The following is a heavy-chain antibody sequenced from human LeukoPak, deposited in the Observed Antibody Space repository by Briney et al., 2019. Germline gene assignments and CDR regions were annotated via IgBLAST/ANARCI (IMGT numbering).Heavy chain of an antibody. J-gene: IGHJ4*02. V-gene: IGHV4-34*01. CDR3: ARASGRIYYFDY. CDR1: GGSFSGYY. D-gene: IGHD2/OR15-2a*01. CDR2: INHSGST. Sequence: PSETLCLTCAVYGGSFSGYYWSWIRQPPGKGLEWIGEINHSGSTNYNPSLKSRVTISVDTSKNQFSLKLSSVTAADTAVYYCARASGRIYYFDYWGQGTLVTVSS.